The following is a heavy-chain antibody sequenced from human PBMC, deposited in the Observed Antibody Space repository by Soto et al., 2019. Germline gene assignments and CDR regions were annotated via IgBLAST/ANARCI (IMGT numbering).Heavy chain of an antibody. V-gene: IGHV3-30*14. Sequence: QVQLLESGGGVVQSGRSLRLSCAASGFTFSGSEMHWVRQAPGKGLEWVAFISYDGDNKYYADSVKGRFTVSRDNSRNTLHLQRDSMRPEDTAVYYCASASYFSEKTAYYAKSFKWFDPWGQGTLLTVSS. CDR2: ISYDGDNK. CDR3: ASASYFSEKTAYYAKSFKWFDP. D-gene: IGHD3-9*01. J-gene: IGHJ5*02. CDR1: GFTFSGSE.